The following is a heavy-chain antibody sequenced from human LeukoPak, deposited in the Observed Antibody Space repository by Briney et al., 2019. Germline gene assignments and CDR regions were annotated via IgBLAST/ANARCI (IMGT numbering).Heavy chain of an antibody. D-gene: IGHD3-3*01. Sequence: GGSLRLSCAASGFTFSTYAMSWVRQAPGKGLEWVSAISGSGGSTYYADSVKGRFTISRDNSKNTLYLQMNSLRAEDTAVYYCARVRSARITIFGVVIRFGYYYYMDVWGKGTTVTVSS. V-gene: IGHV3-23*01. J-gene: IGHJ6*03. CDR1: GFTFSTYA. CDR2: ISGSGGST. CDR3: ARVRSARITIFGVVIRFGYYYYMDV.